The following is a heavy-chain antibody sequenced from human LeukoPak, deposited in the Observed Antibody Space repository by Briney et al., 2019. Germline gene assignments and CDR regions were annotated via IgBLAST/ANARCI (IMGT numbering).Heavy chain of an antibody. CDR3: ARISGSGWYFDY. CDR2: IYYSGST. J-gene: IGHJ4*02. Sequence: SETLSLTCTVSGGSISNFHWGWIRQPPGKGLEWIGYIYYSGSTNYNPSLKSRVTLSVDTSKNQFSLKLSSVAVADTAVYYCARISGSGWYFDYWGQGTLVTVSS. V-gene: IGHV4-59*08. D-gene: IGHD6-25*01. CDR1: GGSISNFH.